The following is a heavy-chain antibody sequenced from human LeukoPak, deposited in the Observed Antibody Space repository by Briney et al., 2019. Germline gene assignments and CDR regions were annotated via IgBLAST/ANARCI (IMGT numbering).Heavy chain of an antibody. V-gene: IGHV3-11*04. CDR2: ISSSGSTI. CDR1: GFTFSDYY. Sequence: GGSLRLSCAASGFTFSDYYMSWIRQAPGKGLEWVSYISSSGSTIYYADSVKGRFTLSRDNAKNSLYLQMNSLRAEDTAVYYCARAGGYYYDSSGYVGYWGQGTLVTVSS. CDR3: ARAGGYYYDSSGYVGY. J-gene: IGHJ4*02. D-gene: IGHD3-22*01.